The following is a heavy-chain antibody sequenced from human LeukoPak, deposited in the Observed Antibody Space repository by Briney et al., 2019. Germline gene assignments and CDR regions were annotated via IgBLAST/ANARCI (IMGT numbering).Heavy chain of an antibody. CDR2: IIPNSGGT. Sequence: ASVKVSCKSSGYTFTGYNMRWLRQAPGQGLEWMGWIIPNSGGTNYAQKLQGRVTMTRDTSISTAYMELSRLRSDDTAVYYCARDGHFDYWGQGTLVTVSS. CDR3: ARDGHFDY. CDR1: GYTFTGYN. J-gene: IGHJ4*02. V-gene: IGHV1-2*02.